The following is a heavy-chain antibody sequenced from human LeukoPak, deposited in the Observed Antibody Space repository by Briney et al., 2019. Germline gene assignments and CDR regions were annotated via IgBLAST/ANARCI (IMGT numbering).Heavy chain of an antibody. D-gene: IGHD3-22*01. CDR2: ISAYNSET. V-gene: IGHV1-18*01. Sequence: ASLKLSCKASGYTFTSYGISWVRQAPGQGLEWVGWISAYNSETNYAQKLQGRVTMPTDTSTRTAYMEPRSLRSDDTAVYYCARAGVWYYDSSGSPLDYWGQGTLVTVSS. CDR3: ARAGVWYYDSSGSPLDY. CDR1: GYTFTSYG. J-gene: IGHJ4*02.